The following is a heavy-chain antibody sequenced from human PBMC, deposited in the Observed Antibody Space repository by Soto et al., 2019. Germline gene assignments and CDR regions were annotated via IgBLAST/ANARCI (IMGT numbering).Heavy chain of an antibody. CDR1: GFTFSSYA. CDR3: AKDSRFCSGGSCHSGYFDH. CDR2: ISGSGGST. D-gene: IGHD2-15*01. V-gene: IGHV3-23*01. J-gene: IGHJ4*02. Sequence: EVQLLESGGGLVQPGGSLRLSCAASGFTFSSYAMSWVRQAPGKGLEWVSAISGSGGSTYYADSVKGQFTISRDNSKNTLYLQMNSLRAEDTAVNYCAKDSRFCSGGSCHSGYFDHWGQGNLVTVSS.